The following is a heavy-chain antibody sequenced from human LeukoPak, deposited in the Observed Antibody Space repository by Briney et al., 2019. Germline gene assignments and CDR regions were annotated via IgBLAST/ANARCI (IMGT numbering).Heavy chain of an antibody. Sequence: ASVKVSCKASGYTFTGYYMHWVRQAPGQGLEWMGWISAYNGNTNYAQKLQGRVTMTTDTSTSTAYMELRSLRSDDTAVYYCARGEQQPLDYWGQGTLVTVSS. CDR3: ARGEQQPLDY. D-gene: IGHD6-13*01. J-gene: IGHJ4*02. CDR1: GYTFTGYY. CDR2: ISAYNGNT. V-gene: IGHV1-18*04.